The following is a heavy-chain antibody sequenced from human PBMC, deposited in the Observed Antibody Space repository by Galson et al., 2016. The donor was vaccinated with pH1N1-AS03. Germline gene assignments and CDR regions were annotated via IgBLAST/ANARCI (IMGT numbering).Heavy chain of an antibody. V-gene: IGHV3-11*04. CDR3: ARGPVSYSNYWFPPPDY. D-gene: IGHD6-13*01. J-gene: IGHJ4*02. Sequence: SLRLSCAASGFTFSDYYMSWIRQAPGKGLEWISCITSSGGSGPTIYYADSVKGRFTISRDNSKNTLYLQMGSLRAEDMAVYYCARGPVSYSNYWFPPPDYWGQGTLVTVSS. CDR1: GFTFSDYY. CDR2: ITSSGGSGPTI.